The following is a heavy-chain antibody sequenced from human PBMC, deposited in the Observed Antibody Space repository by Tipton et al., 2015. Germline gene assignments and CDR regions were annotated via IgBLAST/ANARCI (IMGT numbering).Heavy chain of an antibody. CDR3: ARTRYCFGTTCHEDYFYGMDV. V-gene: IGHV4-59*01. J-gene: IGHJ6*02. D-gene: IGHD2-2*01. Sequence: LRLSCTVSDGSISAYYWSWIRQPPGKGLEWIGFIYYSGTSIYSPSLEGRVTMSVDTAKKQFSLKLASVTAADTAMYYCARTRYCFGTTCHEDYFYGMDVWGQGTTVTVS. CDR2: IYYSGTS. CDR1: DGSISAYY.